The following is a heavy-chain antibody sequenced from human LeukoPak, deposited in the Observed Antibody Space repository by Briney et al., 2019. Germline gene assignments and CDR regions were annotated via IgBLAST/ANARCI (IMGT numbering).Heavy chain of an antibody. Sequence: GGSLRLSCAASGFTFSSYWMHWVRQAPGQGLVWVSRINSDGSSTSYADSVKGRFTISRDNAKNTLYLQMNSLRAEDTAVYYCARVEILTGYYAGYYYGMDVWGKGTTVTVSS. CDR1: GFTFSSYW. CDR2: INSDGSST. D-gene: IGHD3-9*01. V-gene: IGHV3-74*01. J-gene: IGHJ6*04. CDR3: ARVEILTGYYAGYYYGMDV.